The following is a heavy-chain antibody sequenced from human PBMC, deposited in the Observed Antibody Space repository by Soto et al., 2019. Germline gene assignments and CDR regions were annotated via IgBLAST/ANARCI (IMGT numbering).Heavy chain of an antibody. CDR2: IIPLFGTT. J-gene: IGHJ5*02. V-gene: IGHV1-69*13. D-gene: IGHD6-13*01. CDR3: ARAHGTSWYNWFDP. CDR1: GGNFTNSG. Sequence: ASVKVSCKASGGNFTNSGISWVSQAPGQGLEWMGGIIPLFGTTNYAHKFRGRVTVTADESTSTVYMELNSLRSEDTAMYYCARAHGTSWYNWFDPWGQGTLVTVSS.